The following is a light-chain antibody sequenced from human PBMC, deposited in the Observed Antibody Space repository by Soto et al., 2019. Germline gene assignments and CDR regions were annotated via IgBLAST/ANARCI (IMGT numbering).Light chain of an antibody. J-gene: IGKJ4*01. Sequence: EIVLKQSAAALSLSPGERATLSCRASQSVSSYLAWYQQKPGQAPRLLIYDASNRATGIPVRFSGSGSGTDFTLTISSLEPEDFAVYYCPQRSNWLPPSAGGTKVDI. CDR2: DAS. CDR1: QSVSSY. CDR3: PQRSNWLPP. V-gene: IGKV3-11*01.